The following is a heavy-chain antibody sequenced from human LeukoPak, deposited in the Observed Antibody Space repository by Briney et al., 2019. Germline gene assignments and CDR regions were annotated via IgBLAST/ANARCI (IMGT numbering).Heavy chain of an antibody. J-gene: IGHJ2*01. D-gene: IGHD4-11*01. CDR2: IYYSGNT. V-gene: IGHV4-39*07. Sequence: PSETLSLTCSVSGGSISSSSYYWGWIRQPPGKGLEWIGSIYYSGNTYYNPSLKSRVTISVDTSKNQFSLKLSSVTAADTAVYYCARDGSNYELRYFDLWGRGTLVTVSS. CDR3: ARDGSNYELRYFDL. CDR1: GGSISSSSYY.